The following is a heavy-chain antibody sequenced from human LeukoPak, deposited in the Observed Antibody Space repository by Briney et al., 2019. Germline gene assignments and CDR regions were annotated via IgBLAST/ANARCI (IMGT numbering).Heavy chain of an antibody. D-gene: IGHD2-2*01. J-gene: IGHJ4*02. Sequence: GGSLRLSCAASGFTFSTYWMSWVRQAPGKGLEWVANIRQDGSKIYYVDSVEGRFTISRDNAKNSLYLQMNNLRAEDTAVYYCAKAPAGGPAATKAFDYWGQGTLVTVSS. CDR2: IRQDGSKI. CDR3: AKAPAGGPAATKAFDY. CDR1: GFTFSTYW. V-gene: IGHV3-7*01.